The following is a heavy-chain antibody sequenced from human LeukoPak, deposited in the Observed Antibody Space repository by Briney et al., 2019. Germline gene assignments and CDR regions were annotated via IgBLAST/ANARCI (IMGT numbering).Heavy chain of an antibody. CDR1: GGTFSSYA. J-gene: IGHJ3*02. CDR2: IIPIPGIA. Sequence: SVKVSCKASGGTFSSYAISWVRQAPGQGLEWMGRIIPIPGIANYAQKFQGRVTITADKSTSTAYMELSSLRSEDTAVYYCAREYCSGGSCRAFDIWGQGTMVTVSS. CDR3: AREYCSGGSCRAFDI. D-gene: IGHD2-15*01. V-gene: IGHV1-69*04.